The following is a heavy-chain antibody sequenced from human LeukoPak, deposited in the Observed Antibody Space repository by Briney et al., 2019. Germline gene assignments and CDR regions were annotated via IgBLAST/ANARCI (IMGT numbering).Heavy chain of an antibody. J-gene: IGHJ4*02. CDR1: GFTFSRYW. D-gene: IGHD5-18*01. V-gene: IGHV3-74*01. Sequence: QPGGSLRLSCAASGFTFSRYWMHWVRQGPGKGLVWVSRINSDERSTSYADSVKGRFTISRDNAKNTLYLQMNSLRAEDTAVYYCAKVIVSVDTAIDYWGQGTLVTVSS. CDR3: AKVIVSVDTAIDY. CDR2: INSDERST.